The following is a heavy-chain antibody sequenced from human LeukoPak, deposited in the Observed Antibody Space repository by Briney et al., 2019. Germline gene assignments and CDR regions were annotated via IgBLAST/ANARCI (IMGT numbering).Heavy chain of an antibody. V-gene: IGHV4-34*01. CDR1: GGSFSGYY. CDR2: INHSGST. D-gene: IGHD3-10*01. Sequence: PSETLSLTCAVYGGSFSGYYWSWIRQPPGKGLEWIGEINHSGSTNYNPSLKSRVTISVDTSKNQFSLKLSSVTAADTAVYYCARGRGITMVRGVTPYYFDYWGQGTLVTVSS. J-gene: IGHJ4*02. CDR3: ARGRGITMVRGVTPYYFDY.